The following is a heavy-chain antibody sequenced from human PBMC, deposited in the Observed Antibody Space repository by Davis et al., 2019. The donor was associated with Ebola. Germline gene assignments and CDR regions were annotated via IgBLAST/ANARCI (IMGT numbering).Heavy chain of an antibody. J-gene: IGHJ4*02. Sequence: AASVQVSCKASGYTFKNSAISWVRQAPGQGLEWMGWISAFTGNTKYVQKLQGRVTMTTDTSTSTAYMELRSLRTDDTAVYYCARPHFYDSAASPYWGQGTLVTVSS. CDR2: ISAFTGNT. D-gene: IGHD3-22*01. CDR1: GYTFKNSA. CDR3: ARPHFYDSAASPY. V-gene: IGHV1-18*01.